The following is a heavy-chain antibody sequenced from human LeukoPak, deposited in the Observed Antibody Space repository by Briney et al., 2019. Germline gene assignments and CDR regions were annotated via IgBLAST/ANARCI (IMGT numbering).Heavy chain of an antibody. CDR1: GFTFSSYS. CDR3: ARVEIYSGYENKAFDY. D-gene: IGHD5-12*01. J-gene: IGHJ4*02. Sequence: GGSLRLSCAASGFTFSSYSMNWVRQAPGKGLEWVSYISSSSSTIYYADSVKGRFTISRDNAKNSLYLQMNSLRAEDTAVYYCARVEIYSGYENKAFDYWGQRTLVTVSS. CDR2: ISSSSSTI. V-gene: IGHV3-48*01.